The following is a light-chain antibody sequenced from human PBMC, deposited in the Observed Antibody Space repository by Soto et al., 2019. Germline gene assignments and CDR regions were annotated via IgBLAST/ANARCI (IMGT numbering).Light chain of an antibody. CDR3: ETWDTNTRL. CDR2: LEGSGTY. CDR1: SGHSNYI. V-gene: IGLV4-60*03. J-gene: IGLJ2*01. Sequence: QLVLTQSSSASXXLGSSVKVTCTLSSGHSNYIIAWHQQQPGEAPRFLMTLEGSGTYRKGVGVPDRFSGSSSGAHRYLTISSLQPHDEAHYYCETWDTNTRLFGGGTKLTVL.